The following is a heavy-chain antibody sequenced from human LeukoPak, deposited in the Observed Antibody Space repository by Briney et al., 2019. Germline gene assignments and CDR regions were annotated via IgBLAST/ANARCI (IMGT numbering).Heavy chain of an antibody. CDR2: IYYSGST. CDR1: GGSFSGYY. V-gene: IGHV4-59*12. J-gene: IGHJ6*03. Sequence: SETLSLTCAVYGGSFSGYYWSWIRQPPGKGLEWIGYIYYSGSTNYNPSLKSRVTMSVDTSENQFSLKLSSVTAADTAVYYCARDSGYYGSGYYYMDVWGKGTTVTISS. D-gene: IGHD3-10*01. CDR3: ARDSGYYGSGYYYMDV.